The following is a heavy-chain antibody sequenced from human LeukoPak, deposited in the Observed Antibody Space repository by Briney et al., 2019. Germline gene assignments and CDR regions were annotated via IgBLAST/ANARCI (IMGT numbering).Heavy chain of an antibody. CDR3: ARIKSRRFDS. J-gene: IGHJ4*02. V-gene: IGHV3-11*06. CDR2: ITSDSSYT. CDR1: GFIFRDYY. Sequence: GGSLRLSCAASGFIFRDYYMSWIRQAPGKGLEWVSYITSDSSYTNYADSVKGRFTISRDNAKNSLYLQMNSLRAEDTAVYYCARIKSRRFDSFGQGTLVTVSS.